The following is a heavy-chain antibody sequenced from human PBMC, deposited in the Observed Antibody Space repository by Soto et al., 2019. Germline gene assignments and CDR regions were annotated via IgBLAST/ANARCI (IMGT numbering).Heavy chain of an antibody. V-gene: IGHV3-23*01. D-gene: IGHD3-16*01. CDR1: GFTFSSYS. CDR3: AKLGQYYYYGMDV. Sequence: GGSLILSCASSGFTFSSYSMSWVRQAPGKGLEWVSAISGSGGSTYYAGSVKGRFTISRDNSKNTLYLQMNSLRAEDTAVYYCAKLGQYYYYGMDVWGQGTTVNVSS. J-gene: IGHJ6*02. CDR2: ISGSGGST.